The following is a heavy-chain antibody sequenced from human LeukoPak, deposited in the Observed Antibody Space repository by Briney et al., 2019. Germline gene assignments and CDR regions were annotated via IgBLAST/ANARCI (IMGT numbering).Heavy chain of an antibody. J-gene: IGHJ6*02. V-gene: IGHV3-23*01. D-gene: IGHD1-26*01. CDR2: ISGSGGST. Sequence: GGSLRLSCAASGFTFSSYSMTWVRQAPGKGLERVSAISGSGGSTYYADSVKGRFSISRDNSKNTLYLQMNSLRAEDTAVYYCAKDMYAWDTYYYGMDVWGQGTTVTVSS. CDR3: AKDMYAWDTYYYGMDV. CDR1: GFTFSSYS.